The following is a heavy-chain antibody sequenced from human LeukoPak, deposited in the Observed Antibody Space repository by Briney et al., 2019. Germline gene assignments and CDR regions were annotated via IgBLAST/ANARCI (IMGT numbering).Heavy chain of an antibody. J-gene: IGHJ6*03. CDR2: IYYSGNT. V-gene: IGHV4-39*07. CDR1: GDSISTSNSY. D-gene: IGHD2-21*02. CDR3: ARGGRVFGAGIPLFRRYYMDV. Sequence: SETLSLTCTVSGDSISTSNSYWGWIRQPPGKGLEWIGSIYYSGNTYYNASLKSRVTISVDTSKNQFSLKLSSVTAADTAVYYCARGGRVFGAGIPLFRRYYMDVWGQGTTVTVSS.